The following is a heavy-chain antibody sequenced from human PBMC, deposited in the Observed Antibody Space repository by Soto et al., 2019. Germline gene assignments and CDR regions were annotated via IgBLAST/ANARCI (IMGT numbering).Heavy chain of an antibody. CDR2: TYYRSKWYN. V-gene: IGHV6-1*01. D-gene: IGHD6-19*01. Sequence: PSHPLSLTCFISGASVSSNSAAWNWIRQSPSTGLEWLGRTYYRSKWYNDYAVSVKSRITIHPDTSKNQFSLQLNSVTPEDTAVYYCAREGPEVAVAGPGWNWGQGTLVTVSS. CDR1: GASVSSNSAA. CDR3: AREGPEVAVAGPGWN. J-gene: IGHJ4*02.